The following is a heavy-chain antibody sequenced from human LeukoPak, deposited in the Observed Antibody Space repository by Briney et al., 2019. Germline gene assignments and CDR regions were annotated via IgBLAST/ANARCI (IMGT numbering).Heavy chain of an antibody. CDR3: AREITMVRGVDGVAFDI. Sequence: SETLSLTCTVSGGSISSYYWSWIRQPPGKGLEWIGYIYYSGSTNYNPSLKSRVTISVDTSKNQFSLKLSSVTAADTAVYYCAREITMVRGVDGVAFDIWGQGTTVTVSS. CDR1: GGSISSYY. V-gene: IGHV4-59*01. D-gene: IGHD3-10*01. J-gene: IGHJ3*02. CDR2: IYYSGST.